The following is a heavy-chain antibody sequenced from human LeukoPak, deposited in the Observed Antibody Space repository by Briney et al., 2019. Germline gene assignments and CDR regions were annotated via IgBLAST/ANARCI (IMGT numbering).Heavy chain of an antibody. J-gene: IGHJ3*02. CDR1: GGTFSSYA. CDR2: IIPIFGTA. D-gene: IGHD2-2*01. Sequence: SVKVSCKASGGTFSSYAISWVRQAPGQGLEWMGGIIPIFGTANYAQKFQGRVTITTDEPTSTAYMELSSLRSEDTAVYYCARARYCSSTSCYYHAFDIWGQGTMVTVSS. V-gene: IGHV1-69*05. CDR3: ARARYCSSTSCYYHAFDI.